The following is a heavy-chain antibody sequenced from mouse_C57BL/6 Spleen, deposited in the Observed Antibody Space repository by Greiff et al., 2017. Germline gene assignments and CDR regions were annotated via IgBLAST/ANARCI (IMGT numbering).Heavy chain of an antibody. CDR2: IDPSDSYT. Sequence: QVQLQQPGAELVMPGASVKLSCKASGYTFTSYWMHWVKQRPGQGLEWIGEIDPSDSYTNYNQKFKGKSKLTVDKSSSTAYMQLSSLTSEDSAVYCCARSTGWFAYWGQGTLVTVSA. CDR1: GYTFTSYW. J-gene: IGHJ3*01. D-gene: IGHD4-1*01. V-gene: IGHV1-69*01. CDR3: ARSTGWFAY.